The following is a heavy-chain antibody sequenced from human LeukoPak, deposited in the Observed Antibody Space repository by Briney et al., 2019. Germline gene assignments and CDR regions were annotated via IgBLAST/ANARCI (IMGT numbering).Heavy chain of an antibody. D-gene: IGHD1-26*01. CDR3: ARDVVGAFGTKALDD. Sequence: SVKVSCKASGYTFTGYYMHWVRQAPGQGLEWMGGIIPIIGTADYIQKFQDRVTITADESTTTAYMELTGLRSEDTAIYYCARDVVGAFGTKALDDWGQGTLVTVS. J-gene: IGHJ4*02. V-gene: IGHV1-69*13. CDR2: IIPIIGTA. CDR1: GYTFTGYY.